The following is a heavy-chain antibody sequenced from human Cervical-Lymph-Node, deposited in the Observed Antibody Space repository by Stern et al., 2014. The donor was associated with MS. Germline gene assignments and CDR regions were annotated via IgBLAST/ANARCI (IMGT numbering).Heavy chain of an antibody. J-gene: IGHJ4*02. Sequence: VQLVESGGGLVKPGGSLRLSCAASGFTFSDYYMSWIRQAPGKGLDCISYISDSDTTRYYADSVKGRFTISRDNAKNSLYLQMNSLRAEDTAVYYCARSSPGTYGRHFDSWGQGPLVTVSS. CDR3: ARSSPGTYGRHFDS. CDR1: GFTFSDYY. CDR2: ISDSDTTR. V-gene: IGHV3-11*01. D-gene: IGHD1-26*01.